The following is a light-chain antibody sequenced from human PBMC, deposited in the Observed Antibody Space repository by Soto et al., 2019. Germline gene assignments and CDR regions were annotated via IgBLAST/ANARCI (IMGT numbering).Light chain of an antibody. CDR1: SSDVGGYNY. Sequence: QSALTQPRSVSGSPGQSVTISCTGISSDVGGYNYVSWYQQHPGKAPKLMIYDVSKRPSGVPDRFSGSKSGNTASLTISGLQAEDEADYYCSSYAGSSNVFGTGTKVTVL. CDR3: SSYAGSSNV. J-gene: IGLJ1*01. V-gene: IGLV2-11*01. CDR2: DVS.